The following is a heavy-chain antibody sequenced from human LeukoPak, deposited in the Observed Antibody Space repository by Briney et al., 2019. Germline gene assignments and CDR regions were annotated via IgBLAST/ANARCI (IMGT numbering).Heavy chain of an antibody. V-gene: IGHV1-69*04. CDR1: GGTFSSYA. Sequence: SVKVSCKASGGTFSSYAISWVRQAPGQGLEWMGRIIPILGIANYAQKFQGRVTITADKSTSTAYMELSSLRSEDTAVYYCARGRSIAVAGLDYWGQGTLVTVSS. D-gene: IGHD6-19*01. CDR3: ARGRSIAVAGLDY. J-gene: IGHJ4*02. CDR2: IIPILGIA.